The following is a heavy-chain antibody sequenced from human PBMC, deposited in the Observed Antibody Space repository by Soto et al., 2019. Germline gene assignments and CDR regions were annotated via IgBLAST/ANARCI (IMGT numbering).Heavy chain of an antibody. D-gene: IGHD6-13*01. J-gene: IGHJ6*02. Sequence: PSGGSTSYAQKFQGRVTMTRDTSTSTVYMELSSLRSEDTAVYYCARLAAAGTKTYYYYGMDVWGQGTTVTVSS. CDR2: PSGGST. V-gene: IGHV1-46*01. CDR3: ARLAAAGTKTYYYYGMDV.